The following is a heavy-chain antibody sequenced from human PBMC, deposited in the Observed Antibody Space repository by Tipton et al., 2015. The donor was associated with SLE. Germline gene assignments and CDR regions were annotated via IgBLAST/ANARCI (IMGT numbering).Heavy chain of an antibody. CDR2: ISGSGGNT. D-gene: IGHD3-10*01. CDR3: AKDMNYYGDY. CDR1: GFTFSSYA. Sequence: SLRLSCAASGFTFSSYAMSWVRQAPGKGLEWVSAISGSGGNTYYADSVKGRFTISRDNSKNTLYLQMNGLRAEDTAVDYCAKDMNYYGDYWGQGTLVTVSS. J-gene: IGHJ4*02. V-gene: IGHV3-23*01.